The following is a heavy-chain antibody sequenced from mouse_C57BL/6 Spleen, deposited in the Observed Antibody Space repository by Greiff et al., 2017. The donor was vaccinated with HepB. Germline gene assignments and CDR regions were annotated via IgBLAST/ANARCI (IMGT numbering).Heavy chain of an antibody. J-gene: IGHJ1*03. CDR3: ARSGYAHWYFDV. V-gene: IGHV1-69*01. Sequence: QVQLQQPGAELVMPGASVKLSCKASGYTFTSYWMHWVKQRPGQGLEWIGEIDPSDSYTNYNQKFKGKSTLTVDKSSSTAYMQLSSLTSEDSAVYYCARSGYAHWYFDVWGTGTTVTVSS. CDR2: IDPSDSYT. CDR1: GYTFTSYW. D-gene: IGHD3-2*02.